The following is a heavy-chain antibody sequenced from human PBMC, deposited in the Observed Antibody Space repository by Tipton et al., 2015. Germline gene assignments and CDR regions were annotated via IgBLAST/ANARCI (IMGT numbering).Heavy chain of an antibody. CDR2: IYYSGST. Sequence: TLSLTCTVSGVSIGSDYYWSWIRQPPGKGLEWIGIIYYSGSTNYNPSLKSRVTISVDTTKNQFSLKLRSVTAADTALYYCARGPWKTFDYWGQGTLVTVSS. D-gene: IGHD1-1*01. V-gene: IGHV4-59*12. CDR3: ARGPWKTFDY. CDR1: GVSIGSDYY. J-gene: IGHJ4*02.